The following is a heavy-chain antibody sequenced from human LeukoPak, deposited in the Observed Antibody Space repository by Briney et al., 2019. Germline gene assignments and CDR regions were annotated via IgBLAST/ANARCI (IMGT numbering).Heavy chain of an antibody. V-gene: IGHV1-3*01. CDR1: GYTFTSYA. CDR3: ARRPNYYGSGSYPY. D-gene: IGHD3-10*01. CDR2: INAGNGNT. J-gene: IGHJ4*02. Sequence: ASVKVSCKASGYTFTSYAMHWVRQAPGQRLEWMGWINAGNGNTRYSQKFQGRVTITRDTSASTAYMELSSLRSEDTAVYYCARRPNYYGSGSYPYWGQGTLVTVSS.